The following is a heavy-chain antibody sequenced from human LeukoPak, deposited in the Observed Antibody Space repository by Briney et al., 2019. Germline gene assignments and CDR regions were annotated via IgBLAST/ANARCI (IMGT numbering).Heavy chain of an antibody. J-gene: IGHJ4*02. V-gene: IGHV1-18*01. D-gene: IGHD3/OR15-3a*01. Sequence: ASVKVSLKASGYTFTSYAISRVRQPPGQGHERMGWISVYNGNTNYAQKPQGRATMTTDTTTSTAYMGLRSLRSDDTAVNFCARDSPFGLADYWGQGTLVTVSS. CDR3: ARDSPFGLADY. CDR1: GYTFTSYA. CDR2: ISVYNGNT.